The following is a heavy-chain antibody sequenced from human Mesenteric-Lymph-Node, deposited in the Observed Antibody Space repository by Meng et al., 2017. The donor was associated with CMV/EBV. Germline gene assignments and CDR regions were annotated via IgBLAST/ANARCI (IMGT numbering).Heavy chain of an antibody. D-gene: IGHD3-3*01. V-gene: IGHV3-48*03. CDR1: GFTFSSYE. CDR3: AREDPRPKYDFWSGYYRGSGDY. Sequence: GGSLRLSCAASGFTFSSYEMNWVRQAPGKGLEWVSYISSSGSTIYYADSVKGRFTISRDNAKNSLYLQMNSLRAEDTAVYYCAREDPRPKYDFWSGYYRGSGDYWGQGTLVTVSS. CDR2: ISSSGSTI. J-gene: IGHJ4*02.